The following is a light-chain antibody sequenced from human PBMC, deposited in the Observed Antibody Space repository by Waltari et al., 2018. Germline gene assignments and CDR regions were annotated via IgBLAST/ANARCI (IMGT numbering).Light chain of an antibody. V-gene: IGKV1-5*03. CDR1: QSISSW. Sequence: DIQMTQSPSTLPASVGDRVTIPCRASQSISSWLAWYQQKPGKAPKLLIYQAFTLVSGVPSRFSGSGSGTEFTLTINSLQPDDFATYYCQQYNTYSRTFGQGTKVEIK. CDR3: QQYNTYSRT. J-gene: IGKJ1*01. CDR2: QAF.